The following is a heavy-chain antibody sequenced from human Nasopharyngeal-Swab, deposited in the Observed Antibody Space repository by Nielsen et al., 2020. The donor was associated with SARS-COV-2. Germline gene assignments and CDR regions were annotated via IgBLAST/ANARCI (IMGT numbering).Heavy chain of an antibody. D-gene: IGHD2-2*03. CDR3: TSPGYCSSTSCYPDNWFDP. CDR2: IRSKAYGGTT. J-gene: IGHJ5*02. Sequence: WIRQPPGKGLEWVGFIRSKAYGGTTEYAASVKGRFTISRDDSKSIAYPQMNSLKTEDTAVYYCTSPGYCSSTSCYPDNWFDPWGQGTLVTVSS. V-gene: IGHV3-49*02.